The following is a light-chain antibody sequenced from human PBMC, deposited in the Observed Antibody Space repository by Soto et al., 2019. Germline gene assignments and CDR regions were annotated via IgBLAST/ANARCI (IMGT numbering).Light chain of an antibody. CDR3: SSYTSSSTVI. V-gene: IGLV2-14*03. CDR1: SSDVGGYNY. CDR2: DVR. Sequence: QSALTQPASVSGSPGQSITISCTGTSSDVGGYNYISWYQQHPGKAPKFIIYDVRKRPSGVSNRFSGSRSGNTASLTISGLQAEDEADYYCSSYTSSSTVIFVGGTKLTVL. J-gene: IGLJ2*01.